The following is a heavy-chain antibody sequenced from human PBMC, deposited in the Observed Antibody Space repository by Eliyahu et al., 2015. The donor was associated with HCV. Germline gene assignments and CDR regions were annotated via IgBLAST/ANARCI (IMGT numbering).Heavy chain of an antibody. CDR3: AKAQKQWLVSAFDY. Sequence: EVQLVESGGGLVQPGRSLRLSCXASGFTFDDYAMHWVRQAPGKGLEWVSGISWNSGSIGYADSVKGRFTISRDNAKNSLYLQMNSLRAEDTALYYCAKAQKQWLVSAFDYWGQGTLVTVSS. D-gene: IGHD6-19*01. J-gene: IGHJ4*02. V-gene: IGHV3-9*01. CDR2: ISWNSGSI. CDR1: GFTFDDYA.